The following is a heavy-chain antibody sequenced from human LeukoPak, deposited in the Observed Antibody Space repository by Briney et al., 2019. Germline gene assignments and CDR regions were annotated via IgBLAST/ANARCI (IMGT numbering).Heavy chain of an antibody. D-gene: IGHD6-19*01. CDR3: ARDSEVYSSGWKLFDY. CDR2: INTDGSST. CDR1: GFTFSSYW. Sequence: GGSLRLSCAASGFTFSSYWMHWVRQAPGKGLVWVSRINTDGSSTSYADSVKGRFTISRDNAKNSLYLQMNSLRAEDTAVYYCARDSEVYSSGWKLFDYWGQGTLVTVSS. V-gene: IGHV3-74*01. J-gene: IGHJ4*02.